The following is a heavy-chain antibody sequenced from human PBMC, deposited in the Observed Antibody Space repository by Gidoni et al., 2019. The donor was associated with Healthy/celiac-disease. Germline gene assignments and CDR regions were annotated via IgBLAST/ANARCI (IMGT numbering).Heavy chain of an antibody. Sequence: EVQLLESGGGLVQPGGSLRLSCAASGFTFSSYAMSWVRQAPGKGLAWVSAISGSGGSTYYADSVKGRFTISRDNSKNTLYLQMNSLRAEDTAVYYCAKDLQGYYDSSGYRPGWYFDLWGRGTLVTVSS. V-gene: IGHV3-23*01. CDR1: GFTFSSYA. D-gene: IGHD3-22*01. CDR2: ISGSGGST. CDR3: AKDLQGYYDSSGYRPGWYFDL. J-gene: IGHJ2*01.